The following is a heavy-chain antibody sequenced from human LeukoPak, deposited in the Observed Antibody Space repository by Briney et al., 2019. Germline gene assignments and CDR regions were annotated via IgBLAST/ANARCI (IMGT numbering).Heavy chain of an antibody. Sequence: TLSLTCAVSGGSISSGGYSWSWIRQPPGKGLEWIGYIYHSGSTYYNPSLKSRVTISVDRSKNQFSLNLSSVTAADTAVYYCARGPISCSSSSLLHFDYWGQGTLVTVSS. J-gene: IGHJ4*02. CDR2: IYHSGST. V-gene: IGHV4-30-2*01. CDR3: ARGPISCSSSSLLHFDY. D-gene: IGHD6-6*01. CDR1: GGSISSGGYS.